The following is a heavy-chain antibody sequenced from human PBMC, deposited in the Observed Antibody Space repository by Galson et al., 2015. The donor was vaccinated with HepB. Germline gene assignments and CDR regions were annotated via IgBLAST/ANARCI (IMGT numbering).Heavy chain of an antibody. V-gene: IGHV4-59*01. Sequence: QVQLQESGPGLVKPSETLSLTCTVSGGSISSYYWSWIRQPPGKGLEWIGYIYYSGSTNYNPSLKSRVTISVDTSKNQFSLKLSSVTAADTAVYYCARLQLMATITRGAFDIWGQGTMVTVSS. J-gene: IGHJ3*02. CDR1: GGSISSYY. CDR2: IYYSGST. D-gene: IGHD5-24*01. CDR3: ARLQLMATITRGAFDI.